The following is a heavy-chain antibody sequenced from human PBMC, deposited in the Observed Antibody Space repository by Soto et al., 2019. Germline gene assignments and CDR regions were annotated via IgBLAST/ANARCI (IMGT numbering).Heavy chain of an antibody. CDR2: IYHTGNT. D-gene: IGHD5-12*01. Sequence: SETLSLTCTVAGGSINNYYWSWIRQSPGKGLEWIGNIYHTGNTKYNPSLESRITISVDTSKNQFSLKLSSVTAADTAVYYCARHVNGYDWSYFDHWGQGTLVTVSS. V-gene: IGHV4-59*08. CDR1: GGSINNYY. CDR3: ARHVNGYDWSYFDH. J-gene: IGHJ4*02.